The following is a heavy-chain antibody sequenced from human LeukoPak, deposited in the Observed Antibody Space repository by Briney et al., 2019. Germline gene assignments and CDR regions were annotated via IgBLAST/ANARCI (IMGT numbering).Heavy chain of an antibody. D-gene: IGHD6-19*01. CDR1: GDSFSSNSAA. V-gene: IGHV6-1*01. Sequence: SQTLSLTCALSGDSFSSNSAAWNWIRQSPSRGLEWLGRTYYRSKWYNDYAVSVKSRITINPDTSKNQFSLQLNSVTPEDTAVYYCARSKNGYSSGLRHFDPWGQGTLVTVSS. CDR3: ARSKNGYSSGLRHFDP. J-gene: IGHJ5*02. CDR2: TYYRSKWYN.